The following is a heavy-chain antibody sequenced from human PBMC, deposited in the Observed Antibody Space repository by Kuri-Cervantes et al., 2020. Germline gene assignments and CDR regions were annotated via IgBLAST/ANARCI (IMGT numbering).Heavy chain of an antibody. Sequence: ASVKVSCKASGYTFTGYYMHWVRQAPGQGPEWMGWINPNSGGTNYAQKFQGRVTMTRDTSISTAYMELSRLRSDDTAVYYCARGGVGATIYYYYMDVWGKGTTVTVSS. J-gene: IGHJ6*03. CDR1: GYTFTGYY. CDR3: ARGGVGATIYYYYMDV. V-gene: IGHV1-2*02. CDR2: INPNSGGT. D-gene: IGHD1-26*01.